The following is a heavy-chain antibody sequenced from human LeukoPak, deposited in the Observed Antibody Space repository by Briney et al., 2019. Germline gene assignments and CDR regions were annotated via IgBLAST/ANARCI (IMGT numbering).Heavy chain of an antibody. D-gene: IGHD5-12*01. V-gene: IGHV3-23*01. CDR1: GFTFSSYA. J-gene: IGHJ4*02. CDR3: AKTSGYDSLRYYFDY. Sequence: RGSLRLSCAASGFTFSSYAMSCVRQAPGKGLEWVSAISGSGGSTYYADSVKGRFTISRDNSKNTLYLQMNSLRAEDTAVYYCAKTSGYDSLRYYFDYWGQGTLVTVSS. CDR2: ISGSGGST.